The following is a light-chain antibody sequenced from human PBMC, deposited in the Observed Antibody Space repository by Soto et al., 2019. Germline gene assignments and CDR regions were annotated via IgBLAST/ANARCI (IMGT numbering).Light chain of an antibody. J-gene: IGLJ1*01. V-gene: IGLV2-14*01. CDR2: DVS. CDR1: SSDVGGYNY. CDR3: SSYTSSSTKV. Sequence: QSVLTQPASVSGSPGQSITISCTGTSSDVGGYNYVSWYQQHPGKAPKLMIYDVSNRPSGVFNRFSGSKSGNTASLTISGLQAEDEADYYCSSYTSSSTKVFGTGTKVTVL.